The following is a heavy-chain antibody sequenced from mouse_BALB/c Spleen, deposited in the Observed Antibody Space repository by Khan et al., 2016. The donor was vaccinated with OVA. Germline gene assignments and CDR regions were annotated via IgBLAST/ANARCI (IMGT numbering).Heavy chain of an antibody. V-gene: IGHV9-1*02. D-gene: IGHD1-3*01. CDR2: INTYTGEP. CDR1: GYTFTNYR. Sequence: QIQLVQSGPELKKPGETVKISCKASGYTFTNYRMNWMKQAPGKGLKWMGWINTYTGEPTYGDDFKGRFAFSLATSASTAYLQINNLNNEDMATYFCARESIDWYFDVWGAGTTFTVSS. CDR3: ARESIDWYFDV. J-gene: IGHJ1*01.